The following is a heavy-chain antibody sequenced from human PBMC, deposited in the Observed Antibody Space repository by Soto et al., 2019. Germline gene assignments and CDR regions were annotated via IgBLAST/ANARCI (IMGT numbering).Heavy chain of an antibody. CDR1: GYTFTSYY. CDR3: ARDRAINMISTFDN. CDR2: INPSGGST. D-gene: IGHD3-22*01. Sequence: ASVKVSCKASGYTFTSYYMHWVRQAPGQGLEWVGIINPSGGSTDYAQRFKGRVTMTRDTSTSTVYMELSRLRSEDTAVYYCARDRAINMISTFDNWGQGTLVTVSS. V-gene: IGHV1-46*01. J-gene: IGHJ4*02.